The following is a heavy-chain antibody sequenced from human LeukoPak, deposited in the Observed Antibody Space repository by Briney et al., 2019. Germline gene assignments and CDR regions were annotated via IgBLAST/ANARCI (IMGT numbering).Heavy chain of an antibody. J-gene: IGHJ4*02. CDR2: ITNNGGRT. CDR3: ARASSTGPPDY. D-gene: IGHD1-14*01. V-gene: IGHV3-64*02. CDR1: GFTFSSYG. Sequence: GESLRLSCAASGFTFSSYGMHWVRQAPGKGLEYVSAITNNGGRTYYADSVKGRFTISRDNSKNTLYLQMGSLRVEDMAVYYCARASSTGPPDYWGQGTLVTVSS.